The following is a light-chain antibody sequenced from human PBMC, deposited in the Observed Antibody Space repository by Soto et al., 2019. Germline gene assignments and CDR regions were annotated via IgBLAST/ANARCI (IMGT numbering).Light chain of an antibody. CDR3: QQYHNSPPT. CDR1: QSVSTY. CDR2: GAS. Sequence: EIVLTQSPATLSLSPGERATLSCRASQSVSTYLAWYQQKPGQAPRLLIYGASNRATGIPDRFSGSGSGTDFTLTISRLEPEDFAVYYCQQYHNSPPTFGQGTKVDIK. V-gene: IGKV3-20*01. J-gene: IGKJ1*01.